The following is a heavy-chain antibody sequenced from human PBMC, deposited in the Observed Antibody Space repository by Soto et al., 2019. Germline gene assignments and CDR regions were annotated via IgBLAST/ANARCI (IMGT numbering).Heavy chain of an antibody. J-gene: IGHJ6*02. V-gene: IGHV5-51*01. CDR2: SYPGDPDS. CDR1: GYSFTSYW. Sequence: GESLKISCKGSGYSFTSYWIGWVRQMPGKGLEWMGISYPGDPDSRYSPSFQGQVTISADKSISTAYLQWSSLKASDTAMYYCARWSFGYCSSTSCYTGYGMDVWGQGTTVTVSS. D-gene: IGHD2-2*02. CDR3: ARWSFGYCSSTSCYTGYGMDV.